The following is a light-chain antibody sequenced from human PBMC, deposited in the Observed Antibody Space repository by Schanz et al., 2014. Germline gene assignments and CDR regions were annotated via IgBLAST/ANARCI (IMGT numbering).Light chain of an antibody. V-gene: IGKV3-11*01. Sequence: EIVMTQSPATLSVSPGERATLSCRASQSVSSNLAWYQQKPGQAPRLLIYDASNRATGIPARFSGSGSGTDFTLTISSLEPEDFAVYYCQQRSNWPFTFGGGTKVEI. CDR3: QQRSNWPFT. J-gene: IGKJ4*01. CDR1: QSVSSN. CDR2: DAS.